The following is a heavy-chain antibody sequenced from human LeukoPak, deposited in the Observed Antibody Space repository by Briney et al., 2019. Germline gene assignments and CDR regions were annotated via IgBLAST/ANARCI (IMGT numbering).Heavy chain of an antibody. Sequence: GGSLRLSCAASGFTVSSNYMSWVRQAPGKGLEWVSVIYSGGSTYYADSVKGRFTISRDNSKNTLYLQMNSLRAEDTAVYYCAGVLPHRLNWFDPWGQGTLVTVSS. V-gene: IGHV3-66*01. D-gene: IGHD3-10*01. CDR3: AGVLPHRLNWFDP. CDR2: IYSGGST. CDR1: GFTVSSNY. J-gene: IGHJ5*02.